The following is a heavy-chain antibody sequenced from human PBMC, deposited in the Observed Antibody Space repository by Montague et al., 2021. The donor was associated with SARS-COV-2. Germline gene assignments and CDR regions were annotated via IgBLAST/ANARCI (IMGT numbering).Heavy chain of an antibody. CDR1: GGSFNGYY. CDR3: ATGRVGISIILVVIGYSYYFDD. V-gene: IGHV4-34*01. CDR2: INHRGST. D-gene: IGHD3-22*01. Sequence: SETLSLTCAVYGGSFNGYYWSWILQPPGKGLEWIGQINHRGSTTYNPSLQSRVTISVDTSKNQLSLKLRSMTAADTAVYYCATGRVGISIILVVIGYSYYFDDWGQGTLVTVSS. J-gene: IGHJ4*02.